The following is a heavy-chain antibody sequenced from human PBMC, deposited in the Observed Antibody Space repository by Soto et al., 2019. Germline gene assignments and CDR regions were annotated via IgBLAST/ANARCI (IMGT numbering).Heavy chain of an antibody. J-gene: IGHJ4*02. D-gene: IGHD2-8*01. CDR2: ISSRSSTI. V-gene: IGHV3-11*01. CDR1: GFTFSDYY. CDR3: ASGTNGAFFVY. Sequence: QVQLVESGGGLVKPGGSLRLSCAASGFTFSDYYMSWIRQAPGKGLEWVSYISSRSSTIFYADSVKGRFTISRDNVKNSLDLQMNSLGAEDTAVYYCASGTNGAFFVYWGQGILVTVSS.